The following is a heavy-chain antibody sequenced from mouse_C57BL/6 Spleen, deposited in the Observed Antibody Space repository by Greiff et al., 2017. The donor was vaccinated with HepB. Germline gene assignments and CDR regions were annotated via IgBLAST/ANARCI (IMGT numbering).Heavy chain of an antibody. D-gene: IGHD1-1*01. CDR2: IYWDDDK. CDR3: ARRAQYYGSSHYYAMDY. Sequence: QVTLKECGPGILQSSQTLSLTCSFSGFSLSTSGMGVSWIRQPSGKGLEWLAHIYWDDDKRYNPSLKSRLTISKDTSRNQVFLKITSVDTADTATYYCARRAQYYGSSHYYAMDYWGQGTSVTVSS. V-gene: IGHV8-12*01. J-gene: IGHJ4*01. CDR1: GFSLSTSGMG.